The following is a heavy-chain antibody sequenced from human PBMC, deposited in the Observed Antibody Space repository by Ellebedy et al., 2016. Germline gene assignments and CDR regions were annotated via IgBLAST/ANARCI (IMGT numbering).Heavy chain of an antibody. D-gene: IGHD2-15*01. CDR1: GFTFTNYW. J-gene: IGHJ6*02. CDR3: ARDRVVAALNYYYYGMDV. V-gene: IGHV3-74*03. CDR2: MNSDGSTI. Sequence: GESLKISXAASGFTFTNYWMLWVRQAPGKGLVWVSRMNSDGSTITYADSVKGRFTISRDNAKNTLYLQMNSLRAEDTAVYYCARDRVVAALNYYYYGMDVWGQGTTVTVSS.